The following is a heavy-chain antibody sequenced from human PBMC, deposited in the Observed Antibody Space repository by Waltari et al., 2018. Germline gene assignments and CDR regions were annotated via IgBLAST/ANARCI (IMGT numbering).Heavy chain of an antibody. J-gene: IGHJ4*02. D-gene: IGHD2-2*01. CDR1: GYSISSGYY. CDR2: IYHSGST. Sequence: QVQLQESGPGLVKPSETLSLTCAVSGYSISSGYYWGWIRQPPGKGLEWIGSIYHSGSTYYNPSLKSRVTISVDTSKNQFSLKLSSVTAADTAVYYCARVYCSSTSCYYDYWGQGTLVTVSS. CDR3: ARVYCSSTSCYYDY. V-gene: IGHV4-38-2*01.